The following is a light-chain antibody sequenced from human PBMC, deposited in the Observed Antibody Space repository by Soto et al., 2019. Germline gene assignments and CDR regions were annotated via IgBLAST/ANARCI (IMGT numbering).Light chain of an antibody. CDR3: QQSYSSPPT. V-gene: IGKV1-39*01. J-gene: IGKJ1*01. Sequence: DVHLTESPSTLSASVGDRVIITCRASQSISNHLNWYQQKPGKAPKLLIFAASSLQSGAPSRFSGSISGPDFNLTISSLQPEDCATYDGQQSYSSPPTFGQWTKGDIK. CDR1: QSISNH. CDR2: AAS.